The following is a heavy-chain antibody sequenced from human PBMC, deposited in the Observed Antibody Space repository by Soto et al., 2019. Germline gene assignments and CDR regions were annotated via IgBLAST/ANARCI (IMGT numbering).Heavy chain of an antibody. CDR3: ARGRTYYYDSSGYYSPADYFDY. Sequence: GASVKVSCKASGGTFSSYTISWVRQAPGQGLEWMGRIIPILGIANYAQKFQGRVTITADESTSTAYMELSSLRSEDTAVYYCARGRTYYYDSSGYYSPADYFDYWGQGTLVTVSS. CDR2: IIPILGIA. D-gene: IGHD3-22*01. V-gene: IGHV1-69*02. CDR1: GGTFSSYT. J-gene: IGHJ4*02.